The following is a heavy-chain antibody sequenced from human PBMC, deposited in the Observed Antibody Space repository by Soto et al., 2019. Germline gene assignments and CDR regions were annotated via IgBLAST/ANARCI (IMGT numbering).Heavy chain of an antibody. J-gene: IGHJ6*02. CDR3: ARDHCINGVFYLNYYYGMDV. CDR2: ISSSTSTI. V-gene: IGHV3-48*02. Sequence: EVQLVESGGGLVQPGGSLRLSCAASGFTFSSYSMNWVRQAPGKGLEWVSYISSSTSTIYYADSVKGRFTISRDNAKNSLYLQMNSLRDEDTAVYYCARDHCINGVFYLNYYYGMDVWGQGTTVTVSS. D-gene: IGHD2-8*01. CDR1: GFTFSSYS.